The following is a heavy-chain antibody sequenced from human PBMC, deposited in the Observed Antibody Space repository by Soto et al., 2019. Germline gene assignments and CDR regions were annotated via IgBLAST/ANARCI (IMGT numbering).Heavy chain of an antibody. CDR3: ARDLVQLSYSRGCYFDY. V-gene: IGHV1-3*01. CDR2: INAGNGNT. Sequence: ASVKVSCKAAGYTFTSYAMHWVRQAPGQRLEWMGWINAGNGNTKYSQKFQGRVTITRDTSASTAYMELSSLRSEDTAVYYCARDLVQLSYSRGCYFDYWGQGTLVIVSS. CDR1: GYTFTSYA. D-gene: IGHD6-19*01. J-gene: IGHJ4*02.